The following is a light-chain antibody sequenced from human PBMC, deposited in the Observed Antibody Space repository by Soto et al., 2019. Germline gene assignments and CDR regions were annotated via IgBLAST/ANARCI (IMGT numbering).Light chain of an antibody. CDR2: EAS. J-gene: IGKJ1*01. V-gene: IGKV1-5*03. CDR3: QHYKDLPS. Sequence: IEMTQSPNTLSASVGDRVSITCRASENIYGYLAWYQQKPGKAPKLLIYEASSLESGVPSRFSGSGYGTEFPLTINGLLPEDFVTYYCQHYKDLPSFAQGTKVDIK. CDR1: ENIYGY.